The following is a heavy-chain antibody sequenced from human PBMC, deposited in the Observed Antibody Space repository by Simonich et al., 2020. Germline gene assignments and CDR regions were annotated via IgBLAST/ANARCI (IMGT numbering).Heavy chain of an antibody. Sequence: QVQLVQSGAEVKKPGASVKVSCKASGYTFTGYYMHWVRQAPGQGLEWMGRIKPNSGGTNYAQKFQGRVTMTRDTSISTAYMGLSRLRSDDTAVYYCARVEYSSSGYFDLWGRGTLVTVSS. V-gene: IGHV1-2*02. D-gene: IGHD6-6*01. CDR1: GYTFTGYY. CDR2: IKPNSGGT. CDR3: ARVEYSSSGYFDL. J-gene: IGHJ2*01.